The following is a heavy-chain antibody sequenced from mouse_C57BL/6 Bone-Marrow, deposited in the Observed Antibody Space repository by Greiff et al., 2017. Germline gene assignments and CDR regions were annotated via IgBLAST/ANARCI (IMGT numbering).Heavy chain of an antibody. CDR1: GYTFTNYW. D-gene: IGHD2-3*01. CDR2: IYPGGGYT. V-gene: IGHV1-63*01. CDR3: ARTSHDGYYGYCFDY. J-gene: IGHJ2*01. Sequence: QVQLQQSGAELVRPGTSVKMSCKASGYTFTNYWIGWAKQRPGHGLEWIGDIYPGGGYTNYNEKFKGKATLTADKSSSTAYMQFSSLTSEDSAIYYCARTSHDGYYGYCFDYWGQGTTLTVSS.